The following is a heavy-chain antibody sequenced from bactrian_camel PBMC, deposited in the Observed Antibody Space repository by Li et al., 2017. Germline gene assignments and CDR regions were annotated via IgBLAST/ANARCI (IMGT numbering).Heavy chain of an antibody. CDR2: IYTGTDRT. CDR1: TGTYDSSDS. V-gene: IGHV3S1*01. CDR3: AAGLKWCRQGYPTADFRY. D-gene: IGHD2*01. J-gene: IGHJ6*01. Sequence: HVQLVESGGGSVQAGGSLRLSCAASTGTYDSSDSIAWFGQAPGKGREGVASIYTGTDRTYYADSVKGRFIVTRDKAKDLVYLQMNGLQPDDTAMYYCAAGLKWCRQGYPTADFRYLGQGTQVTVTS.